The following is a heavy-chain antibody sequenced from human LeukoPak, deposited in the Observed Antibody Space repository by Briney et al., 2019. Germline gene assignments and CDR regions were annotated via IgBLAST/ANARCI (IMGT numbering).Heavy chain of an antibody. V-gene: IGHV3-53*05. CDR3: ARDRGIAVAVYFDY. J-gene: IGHJ4*02. CDR1: GFTVSSNY. Sequence: AGGSLRLSCAASGFTVSSNYMHWVRQAPGKGLEWVSVIYSGGSTYYADSVKGRFTISRDNSKNTLYLQMNSLRAEDTAVYYCARDRGIAVAVYFDYWGQGTLVTVSS. D-gene: IGHD6-19*01. CDR2: IYSGGST.